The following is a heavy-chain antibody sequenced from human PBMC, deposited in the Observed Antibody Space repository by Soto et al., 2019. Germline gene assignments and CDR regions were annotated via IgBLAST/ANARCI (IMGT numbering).Heavy chain of an antibody. V-gene: IGHV3-33*01. CDR3: AREADYVNWFDP. D-gene: IGHD4-17*01. J-gene: IGHJ5*02. Sequence: GSLRLSCAASGFTFSSYGMHWVRQAPGKGLEWVSYIWSDGSTIYYADSVKGRFTISRDNAKNSLYLQMNSLRAEDTAVYYCAREADYVNWFDPWGQGTLVTVS. CDR2: IWSDGSTI. CDR1: GFTFSSYG.